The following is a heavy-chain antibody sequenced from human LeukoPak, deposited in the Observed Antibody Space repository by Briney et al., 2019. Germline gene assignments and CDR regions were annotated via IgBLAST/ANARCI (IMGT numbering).Heavy chain of an antibody. Sequence: PGGSLRLSCAASGFTFSTYAMSWVRQAPGKGLEWVPAISGNGGTTYHADSVKGRLTISRDNSKNTLYLQMNSLRAEDTALYYCAKEGYGSTWNADFDFWGQGTLVTVSS. CDR2: ISGNGGTT. D-gene: IGHD6-13*01. CDR1: GFTFSTYA. V-gene: IGHV3-23*01. CDR3: AKEGYGSTWNADFDF. J-gene: IGHJ4*02.